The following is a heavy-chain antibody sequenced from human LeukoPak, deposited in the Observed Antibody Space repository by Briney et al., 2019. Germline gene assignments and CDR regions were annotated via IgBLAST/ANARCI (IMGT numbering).Heavy chain of an antibody. CDR1: GFTFSSYA. J-gene: IGHJ5*02. V-gene: IGHV3-23*01. CDR2: ISGSGGGT. Sequence: GGSLRLSCAASGFTFSSYAMSWVRQAPGKGLEWVSAISGSGGGTYYADSVKGRFTISRDNSKNTLYLQMNSLRAEDTAVYYCAKTYGSGSYYDNWFDPWGQGTLVTVSS. CDR3: AKTYGSGSYYDNWFDP. D-gene: IGHD3-10*01.